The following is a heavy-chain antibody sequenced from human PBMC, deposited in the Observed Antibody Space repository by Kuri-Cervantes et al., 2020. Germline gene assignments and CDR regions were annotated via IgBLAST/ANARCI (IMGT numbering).Heavy chain of an antibody. CDR3: ARNDTGAVKGAFDI. V-gene: IGHV3-30-3*01. J-gene: IGHJ3*02. D-gene: IGHD3-3*01. CDR1: GFTFSSYA. CDR2: ISYDGSNK. Sequence: GESLKISCSASGFTFSSYAMHWVRQAPGKGLEWVAVISYDGSNKYYADSVKGRFTISRDNSKNTLYLQMISLRGEDTALYYCARNDTGAVKGAFDIWGQGTLVTVSS.